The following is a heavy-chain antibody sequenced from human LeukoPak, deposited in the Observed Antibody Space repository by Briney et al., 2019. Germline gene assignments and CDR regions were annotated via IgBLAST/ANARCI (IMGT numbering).Heavy chain of an antibody. D-gene: IGHD4-23*01. J-gene: IGHJ4*02. CDR3: ASRPFETTVVPWDFY. CDR2: IRPMNSDV. Sequence: GESLKISCKGSGYNFNTYWVAWVRQLPGKGLECMGIIRPMNSDVRYSPSFQGQVTISADRSINTAYLQWSSLTASDTAMYYCASRPFETTVVPWDFYWGQGTQVTVSS. CDR1: GYNFNTYW. V-gene: IGHV5-51*01.